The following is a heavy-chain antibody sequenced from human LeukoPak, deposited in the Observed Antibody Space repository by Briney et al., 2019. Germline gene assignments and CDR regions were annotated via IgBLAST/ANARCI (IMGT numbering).Heavy chain of an antibody. J-gene: IGHJ4*02. CDR3: AAGTAADF. Sequence: GGSLRLSCAASGLTFSSYGMNWIRQAPGKGLEWISYISSSSSYTDYADSVKGRFTISRDNAKSALYLQLNSLRLEDTAVYYCAAGTAADFWGQGTLVTVSS. CDR1: GLTFSSYG. D-gene: IGHD6-13*01. CDR2: ISSSSSYT. V-gene: IGHV3-21*05.